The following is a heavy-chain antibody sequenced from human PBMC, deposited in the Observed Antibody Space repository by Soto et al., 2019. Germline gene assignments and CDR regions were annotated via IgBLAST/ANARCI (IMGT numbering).Heavy chain of an antibody. J-gene: IGHJ4*02. D-gene: IGHD1-1*01. V-gene: IGHV4-34*01. CDR2: INHSGST. Sequence: SETLCLTCAVDGGSFSGYYWSWIRQPPGKGLEWIGEINHSGSTNYNPSLKSRVTISVDTSKNQFSLKLSSVTAADTAVYYCAREGPGTTGTTLGFDYWGQGTLVTVSS. CDR3: AREGPGTTGTTLGFDY. CDR1: GGSFSGYY.